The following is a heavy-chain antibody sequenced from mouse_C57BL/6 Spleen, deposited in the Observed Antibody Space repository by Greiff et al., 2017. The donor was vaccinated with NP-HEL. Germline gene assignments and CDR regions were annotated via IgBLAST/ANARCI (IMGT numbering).Heavy chain of an antibody. D-gene: IGHD2-5*01. V-gene: IGHV5-16*01. J-gene: IGHJ3*01. CDR1: GFTFSDYY. CDR2: INYDGSST. CDR3: ARASYSNYGGFAY. Sequence: EVKLMESEGGLVQPGSSMKLSCTASGFTFSDYYMAWVRQVPEKGLEWVANINYDGSSTYYLDSLKSRFIISRDNAKNILYLQMSSLKSEDTATYYCARASYSNYGGFAYWGQGTLVTVSA.